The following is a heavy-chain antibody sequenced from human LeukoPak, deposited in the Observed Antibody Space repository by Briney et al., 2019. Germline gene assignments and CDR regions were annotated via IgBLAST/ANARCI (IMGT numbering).Heavy chain of an antibody. Sequence: SETLSLTCTVSGGSVSSGSYYWSWIRQPPGKGLEWIGYIYYSGSTNYNPSLKSRVTISVDTSKNQFSLKLSSVTAADTAVYYCARDSTNYGWFDPWGQGTLVTVSS. CDR1: GGSVSSGSYY. CDR2: IYYSGST. D-gene: IGHD4-17*01. CDR3: ARDSTNYGWFDP. V-gene: IGHV4-61*01. J-gene: IGHJ5*02.